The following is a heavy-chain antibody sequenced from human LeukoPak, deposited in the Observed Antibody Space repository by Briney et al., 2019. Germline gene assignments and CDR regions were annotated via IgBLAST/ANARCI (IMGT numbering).Heavy chain of an antibody. V-gene: IGHV4-59*01. CDR2: IYYGGST. CDR3: ARGGYDILTGYHPVGY. Sequence: SETLSLTCTVSGGSISSYYWSWIRQPPGKGLEWIGYIYYGGSTNYNPSLKSRVTISVDTSKNQFSLKLSSVTAADTAVYYCARGGYDILTGYHPVGYWGQGTLVTVSS. J-gene: IGHJ4*02. D-gene: IGHD3-9*01. CDR1: GGSISSYY.